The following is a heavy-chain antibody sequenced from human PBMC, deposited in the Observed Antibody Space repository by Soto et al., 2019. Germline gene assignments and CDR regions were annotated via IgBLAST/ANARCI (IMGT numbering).Heavy chain of an antibody. Sequence: GGSLRLSCAASGFTFSSYSINWVRQAPGKGLEWVSSISSSSTYRNYADSVKGRFTISRDNAKNSLYLQMNSLRAEDTGLYYCAKDQGNTVVGASRGFDHWGQGTLVTVSS. V-gene: IGHV3-21*04. CDR2: ISSSSTYR. J-gene: IGHJ4*02. D-gene: IGHD1-26*01. CDR1: GFTFSSYS. CDR3: AKDQGNTVVGASRGFDH.